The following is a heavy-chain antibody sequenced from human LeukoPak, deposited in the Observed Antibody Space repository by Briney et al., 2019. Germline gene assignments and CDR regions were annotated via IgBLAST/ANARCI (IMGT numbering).Heavy chain of an antibody. J-gene: IGHJ4*02. D-gene: IGHD6-13*01. CDR1: GFTSSRSW. Sequence: GRTLRLSCAASGFTSSRSWMNWVRQAPGPGLMWVSRIRPGESTTLYAYSVECRFTISRDNAKNTLYLQMNRLGAEDTAVYYCTTVLSSNRYILCDYRGQGTLVTVSS. CDR3: TTVLSSNRYILCDY. V-gene: IGHV3-74*03. CDR2: IRPGESTT.